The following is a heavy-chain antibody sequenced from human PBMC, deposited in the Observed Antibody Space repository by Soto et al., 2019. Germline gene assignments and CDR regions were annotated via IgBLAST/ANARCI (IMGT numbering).Heavy chain of an antibody. Sequence: ASVKVSCKVSGYTLTELSMHWVRQAPGKGHEWMGGFDPEDGETIYAQKFQGRVTMTEDTSTDTAYMELSSLRSEDTAVYYCATSGLGATDYFDYWGQGTLVTVSS. CDR1: GYTLTELS. CDR2: FDPEDGET. D-gene: IGHD1-26*01. CDR3: ATSGLGATDYFDY. V-gene: IGHV1-24*01. J-gene: IGHJ4*02.